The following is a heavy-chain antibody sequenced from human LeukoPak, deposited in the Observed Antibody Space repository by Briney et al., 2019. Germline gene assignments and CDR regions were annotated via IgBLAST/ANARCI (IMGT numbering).Heavy chain of an antibody. CDR1: GGSFSGYY. CDR2: INHSGST. J-gene: IGHJ4*02. CDR3: ARGSAPDY. V-gene: IGHV4-34*01. Sequence: SETLSLTCAVYGGSFSGYYWSWIRQPPGKGLEWIGEINHSGSTNYNPSLKSRVTISVDTSKNQFSLKLSSVTAADTAVYYCARGSAPDYWGQGTLVTVSS.